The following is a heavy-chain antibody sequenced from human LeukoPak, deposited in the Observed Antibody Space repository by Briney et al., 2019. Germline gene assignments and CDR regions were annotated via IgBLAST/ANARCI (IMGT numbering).Heavy chain of an antibody. J-gene: IGHJ5*02. CDR2: INGDGSDT. D-gene: IGHD1/OR15-1a*01. V-gene: IGHV3-74*01. CDR3: ARDPRNKGFDP. Sequence: GGSLRLSCAASGFTFSGYWMQWARQSPGKGLGWGSCINGDGSDTRYADSVKGRFTISRDNAKNTLYMQMNSLRVEDTAVSYCARDPRNKGFDPWGQGTLVTVSS. CDR1: GFTFSGYW.